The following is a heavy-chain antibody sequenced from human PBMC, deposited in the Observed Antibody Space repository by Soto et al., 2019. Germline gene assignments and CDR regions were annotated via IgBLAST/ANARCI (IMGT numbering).Heavy chain of an antibody. D-gene: IGHD2-2*01. V-gene: IGHV3-49*03. CDR2: IRSKAYGGTT. CDR1: GFTFGDYA. Sequence: GGSLRLSCTASGFTFGDYAMSWFRQAPGKGLEWVGFIRSKAYGGTTEYAASVKGRFTISRDDSKSIAYLQMNSLKTEDTAVYYCTRGYCSSTSCYAVAYWGQGTLVTVSS. CDR3: TRGYCSSTSCYAVAY. J-gene: IGHJ4*02.